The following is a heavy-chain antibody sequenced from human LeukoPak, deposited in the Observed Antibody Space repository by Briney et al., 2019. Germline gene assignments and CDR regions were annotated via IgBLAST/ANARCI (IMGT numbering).Heavy chain of an antibody. CDR3: AKDRARGWYDY. V-gene: IGHV3-23*01. D-gene: IGHD6-19*01. J-gene: IGHJ4*02. CDR1: GFTCSSYD. CDR2: ISGSGGST. Sequence: GGSLSLSCAASGFTCSSYDMSWVRQAPGKGLEWVTAISGSGGSTYYAVSVRGRFTISRHNSKHTLYLQMNSLRAEDTAVYYCAKDRARGWYDYWRQGTLVTVSS.